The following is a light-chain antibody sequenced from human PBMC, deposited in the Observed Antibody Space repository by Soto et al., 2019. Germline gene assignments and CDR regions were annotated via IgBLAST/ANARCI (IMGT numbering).Light chain of an antibody. Sequence: IVLTQSPGTLSLSPGERATLSCRASQSVNNNYLAWYQQKRGQAPRLLVYRATTTATGIPDRFSGSGSGTDFTRTINRVEPEDFAVYYCQQYGSSHTFGGGTKVEIK. CDR1: QSVNNNY. CDR3: QQYGSSHT. V-gene: IGKV3-20*01. CDR2: RAT. J-gene: IGKJ4*01.